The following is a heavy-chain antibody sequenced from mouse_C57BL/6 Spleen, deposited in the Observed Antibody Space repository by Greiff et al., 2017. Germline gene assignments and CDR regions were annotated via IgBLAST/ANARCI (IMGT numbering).Heavy chain of an antibody. D-gene: IGHD3-3*01. CDR3: AKNRDAMDY. CDR2: IWRGGST. J-gene: IGHJ4*01. Sequence: QVQLQQSGPGLVQPSQSLSITCTVSGFSLTSAGVHWVRQSPGKGLVWLGGIWRGGSTDYNAAFMSRLSITKDNSKSQVFFNMTSLQADDTAIYYCAKNRDAMDYWGQGTSVTVSS. V-gene: IGHV2-5*01. CDR1: GFSLTSAG.